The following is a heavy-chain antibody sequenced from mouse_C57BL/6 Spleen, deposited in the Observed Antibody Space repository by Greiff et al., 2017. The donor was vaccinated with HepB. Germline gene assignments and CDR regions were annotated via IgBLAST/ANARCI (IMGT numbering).Heavy chain of an antibody. CDR1: GYTFTDYE. J-gene: IGHJ1*03. Sequence: VKLMESGAELVRPGASVTLSCKASGYTFTDYEMHWVKQTPVHGLEWIGAIDPETGGTAYNQKFKGKAILTADKSSSTAYMELRSLTSEDSAVYYCTRSPHYGSSYWYFDVWGTGTTVTVSS. D-gene: IGHD1-1*01. CDR3: TRSPHYGSSYWYFDV. CDR2: IDPETGGT. V-gene: IGHV1-15*01.